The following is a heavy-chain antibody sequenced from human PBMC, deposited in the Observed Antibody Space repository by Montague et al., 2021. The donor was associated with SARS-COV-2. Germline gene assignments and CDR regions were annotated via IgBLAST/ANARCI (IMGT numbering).Heavy chain of an antibody. CDR2: IAYSGRT. CDR3: ASSYYYGSGTYVYNYYMDV. D-gene: IGHD3-10*01. V-gene: IGHV4-39*01. J-gene: IGHJ6*03. CDR1: GGSVSSSPYD. Sequence: ETLSLTCTVAGGSVSSSPYDWGWIRQPPGRGLDWFGRIAYSGRTXFSPSLKSRLTVSVDSSENQFSLRLSSVTAADTAVYYCASSYYYGSGTYVYNYYMDVWGKGTTVTVSS.